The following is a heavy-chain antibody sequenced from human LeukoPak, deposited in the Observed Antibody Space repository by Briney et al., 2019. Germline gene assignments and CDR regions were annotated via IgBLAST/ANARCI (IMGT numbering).Heavy chain of an antibody. CDR1: GYTFTSFG. CDR2: INAGNGNT. V-gene: IGHV1-3*01. J-gene: IGHJ4*02. CDR3: ARNIGAVADGGDH. Sequence: ASVKVSCKASGYTFTSFGISWVRQAPGQGLEWMGWINAGNGNTKYSQKFQGRVTITRDTSASTAYMELSSLRSEDTALYYCARNIGAVADGGDHWGQGTLVTVSS. D-gene: IGHD6-19*01.